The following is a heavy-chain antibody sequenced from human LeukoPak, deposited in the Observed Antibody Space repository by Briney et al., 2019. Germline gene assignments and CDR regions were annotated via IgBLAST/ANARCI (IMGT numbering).Heavy chain of an antibody. J-gene: IGHJ4*02. CDR3: AREGDIVVVPAASFDY. V-gene: IGHV1-2*02. CDR1: GYTFTGYY. Sequence: ASVKVSCKASGYTFTGYYMHWVRQAPGQGLEWMGWINPNSGGTNYAQKFQGRVTMTRDTSISTAYMELSRLRSDDTAVYYCAREGDIVVVPAASFDYWGQGTLVNVSS. CDR2: INPNSGGT. D-gene: IGHD2-2*01.